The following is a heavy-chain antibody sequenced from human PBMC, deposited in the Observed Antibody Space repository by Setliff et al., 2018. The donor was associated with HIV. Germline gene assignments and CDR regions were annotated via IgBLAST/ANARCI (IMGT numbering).Heavy chain of an antibody. V-gene: IGHV1-2*04. CDR3: ARSRSGWSSPFDY. CDR2: INPNSGGT. J-gene: IGHJ4*02. Sequence: ASVKVSCKASGYTFTGYYMHWVRQAPGQGLEWMGWINPNSGGTNYAQKFQGWVTMTRDTSISTAYMELSRLRSEDTAVYYCARSRSGWSSPFDYWGQGTLVTVS. CDR1: GYTFTGYY. D-gene: IGHD6-19*01.